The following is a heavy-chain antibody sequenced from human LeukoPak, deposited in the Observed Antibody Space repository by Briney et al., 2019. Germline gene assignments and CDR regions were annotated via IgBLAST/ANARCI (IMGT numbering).Heavy chain of an antibody. J-gene: IGHJ4*02. CDR2: IYSGGRT. D-gene: IGHD3-16*01. CDR1: GFTTSDNY. Sequence: GGSLRLSCAASGFTTSDNYITWVRQAPGKGLQWVSVIYSGGRTNYADSVKGRFSMSRDKSNGTVYLQLNSLRTEDTAVYFCARAPFTASLGDYFDYWGQGALVTVPS. CDR3: ARAPFTASLGDYFDY. V-gene: IGHV3-66*01.